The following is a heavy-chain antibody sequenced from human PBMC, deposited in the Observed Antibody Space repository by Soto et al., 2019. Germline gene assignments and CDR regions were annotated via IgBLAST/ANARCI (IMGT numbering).Heavy chain of an antibody. J-gene: IGHJ4*02. CDR1: GFTFSSYA. CDR2: ISGSGGST. Sequence: GGSLRLSCAASGFTFSSYAMSWVRQAPGKGLEWVSAISGSGGSTYYADSVKGRFTISRDNSKNTLYLQMNSLRAEDTAVYYCAKDSPGGWYLVGLFDYWGQGTLVTVSS. CDR3: AKDSPGGWYLVGLFDY. V-gene: IGHV3-23*01. D-gene: IGHD6-19*01.